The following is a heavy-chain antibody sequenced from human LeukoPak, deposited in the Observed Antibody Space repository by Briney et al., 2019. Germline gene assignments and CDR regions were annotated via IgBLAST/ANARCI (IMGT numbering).Heavy chain of an antibody. V-gene: IGHV3-48*03. CDR2: ISSSGSTI. J-gene: IGHJ4*02. CDR1: GFTFSSYE. D-gene: IGHD2-15*01. CDR3: ARGVVVVAANDY. Sequence: GGSLRLSCAASGFTFSSYEMNWVRQAPGKGLEWVSYISSSGSTIYYADSVEGRFTISRDNAKNSLYLQMNSLRAEDTAVYYCARGVVVVAANDYWGQGTLVTVSS.